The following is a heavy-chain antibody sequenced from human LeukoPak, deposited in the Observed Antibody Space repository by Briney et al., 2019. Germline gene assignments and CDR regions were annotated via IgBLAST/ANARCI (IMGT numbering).Heavy chain of an antibody. V-gene: IGHV1-18*04. CDR2: ISAYNGNT. CDR3: ARGGLYCSSTSCYGIEY. CDR1: GYTFTSYG. Sequence: ASVKVSCKAAGYTFTSYGISWVRQDPGQGLEWMGWISAYNGNTNYAQKLQGRVTMTTDTSTSTVYMELRSLRSDDTAVYYCARGGLYCSSTSCYGIEYWGQGTLVTVSS. J-gene: IGHJ4*02. D-gene: IGHD2-2*01.